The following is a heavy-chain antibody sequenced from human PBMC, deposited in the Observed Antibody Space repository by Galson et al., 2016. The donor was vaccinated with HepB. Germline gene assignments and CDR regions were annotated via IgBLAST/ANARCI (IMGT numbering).Heavy chain of an antibody. J-gene: IGHJ4*02. Sequence: SLRLSCAGSEFSFSSYSMSWVRQAPGKGLEWLSYISPSSSTICSADSVQGRFTISRDNANNLLYLHMSSLRAEDTAMYFCARGLWGSSSPSLFDYWGQGTLVTVSS. D-gene: IGHD6-6*01. CDR3: ARGLWGSSSPSLFDY. CDR1: EFSFSSYS. V-gene: IGHV3-48*01. CDR2: ISPSSSTI.